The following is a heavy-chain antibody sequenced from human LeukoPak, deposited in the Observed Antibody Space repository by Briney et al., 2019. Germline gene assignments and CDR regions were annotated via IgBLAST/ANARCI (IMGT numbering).Heavy chain of an antibody. CDR1: GGSISSYY. Sequence: PSETLSLTCTVSGGSISSYYWSWLRQPPGKGLEWIGYIYYSGSTNYNPSLKSRVTISVDTSKNQFSLKLSSVTAADTAVYYCARGYYDSSGYYPSLFDYWGQGTLVTVSS. D-gene: IGHD3-22*01. CDR2: IYYSGST. J-gene: IGHJ4*02. V-gene: IGHV4-59*01. CDR3: ARGYYDSSGYYPSLFDY.